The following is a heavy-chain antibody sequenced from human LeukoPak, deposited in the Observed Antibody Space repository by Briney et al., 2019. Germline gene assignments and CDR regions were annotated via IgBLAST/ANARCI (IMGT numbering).Heavy chain of an antibody. CDR1: GLTFSSYW. V-gene: IGHV3-7*03. D-gene: IGHD6-13*01. J-gene: IGHJ4*02. Sequence: GGSLRLSCAASGLTFSSYWMSWVRQAPGKGLEWVANIKQDGSEKYYVDSVKGRFTISRDNAKNSLYLQMNSLRAEDTAVYYCAGIAAAAIDQWGQGTLVTVSS. CDR2: IKQDGSEK. CDR3: AGIAAAAIDQ.